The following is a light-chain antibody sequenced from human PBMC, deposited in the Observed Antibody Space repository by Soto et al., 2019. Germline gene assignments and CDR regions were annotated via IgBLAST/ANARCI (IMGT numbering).Light chain of an antibody. Sequence: EIVMTQSPATLSVSPGERATLSCRASQSMSSNLAWYQQRPGQAPRLLIYGASTRATGIPARVSGSGSGTDFTLTISSLQSEDFAVYYCQQYNKGPVTFGQGTKVDIK. CDR1: QSMSSN. CDR3: QQYNKGPVT. CDR2: GAS. V-gene: IGKV3-15*01. J-gene: IGKJ1*01.